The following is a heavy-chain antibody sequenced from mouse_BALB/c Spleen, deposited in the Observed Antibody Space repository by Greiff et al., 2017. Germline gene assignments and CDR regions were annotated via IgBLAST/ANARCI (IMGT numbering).Heavy chain of an antibody. V-gene: IGHV5-17*02. Sequence: EVQRVESGGGLVQPGGSRKLSCAASGFTFSSFGMHWVRQAPEKGLEWVAYISSGSSTIYYADTVKGRFTISRDNPKNTLFLQMTSLRSEDTAMYYCARKVITTAEGIHYYAMDYWGQGTSVTVSS. CDR3: ARKVITTAEGIHYYAMDY. J-gene: IGHJ4*01. CDR1: GFTFSSFG. D-gene: IGHD1-2*01. CDR2: ISSGSSTI.